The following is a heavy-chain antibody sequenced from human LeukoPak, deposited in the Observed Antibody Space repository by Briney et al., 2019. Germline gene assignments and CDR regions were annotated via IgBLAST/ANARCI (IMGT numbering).Heavy chain of an antibody. D-gene: IGHD5-12*01. CDR3: ARGGYSGYDPTNWFDP. J-gene: IGHJ5*02. CDR2: IYYSGST. Sequence: PGGSLRLSCAASGFTFSSYWMHWLRQPPGKGLEWIGYIYYSGSTNYNPSLKSRVTISVDTSKNQFSLKLSSVTAADTAVYYCARGGYSGYDPTNWFDPWGQGTLVTVSS. CDR1: GFTFSSYW. V-gene: IGHV4-59*01.